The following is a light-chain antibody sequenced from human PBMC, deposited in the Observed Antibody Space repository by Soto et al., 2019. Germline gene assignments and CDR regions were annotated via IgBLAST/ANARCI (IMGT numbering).Light chain of an antibody. J-gene: IGKJ2*01. CDR1: QGITTD. Sequence: DIQMTQSPSSLSASVGDRATITCRASQGITTDLAGYQQKPGEAPKRLIYPASSLQSGVPSRFSGSGAGTEFTLTISSLQPEDFATYVCLQHKSYPYTFGQENKLEIK. CDR2: PAS. V-gene: IGKV1-17*01. CDR3: LQHKSYPYT.